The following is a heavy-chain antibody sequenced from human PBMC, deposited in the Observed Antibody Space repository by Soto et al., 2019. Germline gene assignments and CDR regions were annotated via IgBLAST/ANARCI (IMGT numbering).Heavy chain of an antibody. CDR1: GGTFSSYA. V-gene: IGHV1-69*13. CDR2: IIPIFGTA. CDR3: ARDPSDYDSSGYSDAFDI. J-gene: IGHJ3*02. D-gene: IGHD3-22*01. Sequence: SVKVSCKASGGTFSSYAISWVRQAPGQGLEWMGGIIPIFGTANYAQKFQGRVTITADESTSTAYMELSSLRSEDTAVYYCARDPSDYDSSGYSDAFDIWGQGTMVTVSS.